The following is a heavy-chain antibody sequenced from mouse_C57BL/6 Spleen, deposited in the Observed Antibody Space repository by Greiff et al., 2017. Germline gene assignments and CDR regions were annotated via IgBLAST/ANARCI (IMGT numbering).Heavy chain of an antibody. CDR1: GYTFTDYN. J-gene: IGHJ4*01. Sequence: VQLKQSGPELVKPGASVKMSCKASGYTFTDYNMHWVKQSHGKSLEWIGYINPNNGGTSYNQKFKGKATLTVNQSSSTAYMELRSLTSEDSAVYYCARCYYDCDYYAMDYWGQGTSVTVSS. D-gene: IGHD2-4*01. CDR2: INPNNGGT. CDR3: ARCYYDCDYYAMDY. V-gene: IGHV1-22*01.